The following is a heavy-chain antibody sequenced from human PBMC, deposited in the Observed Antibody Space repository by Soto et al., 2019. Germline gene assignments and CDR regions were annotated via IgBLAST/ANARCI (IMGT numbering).Heavy chain of an antibody. CDR2: IYSGGST. CDR3: ARVIWRGGILGYYYGMDV. V-gene: IGHV3-53*01. J-gene: IGHJ6*02. CDR1: GFTVSSNY. Sequence: PGGSLRLSCAASGFTVSSNYMSWVRQSPGKGLEWVSVIYSGGSTYYADSVKGRFTISRDNSKNTLYLQMNSLRVEDTAVYYCARVIWRGGILGYYYGMDVWGQGTTVTVSS. D-gene: IGHD1-26*01.